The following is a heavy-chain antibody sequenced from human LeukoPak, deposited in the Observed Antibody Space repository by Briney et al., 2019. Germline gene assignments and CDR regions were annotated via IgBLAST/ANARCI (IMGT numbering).Heavy chain of an antibody. CDR1: GYTFTGYY. CDR2: INPNSGGT. Sequence: GASVTVSCKASGYTFTGYYMHWVRQAPGQGLEWMGWINPNSGGTNYAQKFQGRVTMTRDTSISTAYMELSRLRSDDTAVYYCARVLYGDYGDFDYWGQGTLVTVSS. D-gene: IGHD4-17*01. V-gene: IGHV1-2*02. J-gene: IGHJ4*02. CDR3: ARVLYGDYGDFDY.